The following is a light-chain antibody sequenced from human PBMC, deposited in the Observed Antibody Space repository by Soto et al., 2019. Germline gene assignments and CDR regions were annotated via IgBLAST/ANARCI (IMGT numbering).Light chain of an antibody. J-gene: IGKJ4*01. CDR3: QQLYSFPLT. CDR2: DAS. CDR1: QDFSNF. V-gene: IGKV1-9*01. Sequence: HLTQSPSFLSASIGDRVTITCRASQDFSNFLAWYQQKPGRAPKLLMYDASTLQSGVPSRFSGSGSGTEFTLTISSLQPEDFATYYCQQLYSFPLTFGGGTKVDIK.